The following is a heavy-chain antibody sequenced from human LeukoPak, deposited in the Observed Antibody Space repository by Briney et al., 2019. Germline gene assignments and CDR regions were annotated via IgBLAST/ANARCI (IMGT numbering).Heavy chain of an antibody. J-gene: IGHJ5*02. D-gene: IGHD3-10*01. CDR2: ISSTGNTI. CDR1: GFTLSDYY. CDR3: ARDRGSGSGNHQGTLFGP. V-gene: IGHV3-11*01. Sequence: GGSLRLSCAASGFTLSDYYMSWIRQAPGRGLEWLSYISSTGNTIYYADSVKGRFTISRDNAKKSLYLQMNSLRAEDTAVYYCARDRGSGSGNHQGTLFGPWGQGTLVTVSS.